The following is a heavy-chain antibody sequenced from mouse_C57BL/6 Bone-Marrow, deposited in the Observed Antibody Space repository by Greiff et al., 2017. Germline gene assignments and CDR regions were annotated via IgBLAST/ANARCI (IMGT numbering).Heavy chain of an antibody. D-gene: IGHD1-1*01. Sequence: QVQLKESGPGLVAPSQSLSITCTVSGFSLTSYGVDWVRQSPGKGLEWLGVIWGVGSTNYNSALKSRLSISQDNSKSQVFLKMNSLQTDDTAMYYCASRHYYGPHYAMDYWGQGTSVTVSS. V-gene: IGHV2-6*01. J-gene: IGHJ4*01. CDR3: ASRHYYGPHYAMDY. CDR1: GFSLTSYG. CDR2: IWGVGST.